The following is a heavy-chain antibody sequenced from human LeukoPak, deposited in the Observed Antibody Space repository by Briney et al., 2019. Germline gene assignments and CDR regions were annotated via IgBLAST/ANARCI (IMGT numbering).Heavy chain of an antibody. Sequence: GGSLRLSCAASGFTFSSYAMSWVRQAPGKGLEWVSAISCSGGSTYYADSVKGRFTISRDNSKNTLYLQMNSLRAEDTAVYYCAKDSSMSDYVWGSYRPDAFDIWGQGTMVTVSS. CDR2: ISCSGGST. V-gene: IGHV3-23*01. D-gene: IGHD3-16*02. CDR1: GFTFSSYA. CDR3: AKDSSMSDYVWGSYRPDAFDI. J-gene: IGHJ3*02.